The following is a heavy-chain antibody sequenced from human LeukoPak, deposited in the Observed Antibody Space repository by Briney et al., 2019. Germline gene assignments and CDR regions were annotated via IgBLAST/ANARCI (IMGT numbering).Heavy chain of an antibody. CDR2: INPNSGGT. J-gene: IGHJ4*02. CDR1: GYTFTGYY. CDR3: ARISRAVAGIFDY. D-gene: IGHD6-19*01. V-gene: IGHV1-2*06. Sequence: GASVKVSCKASGYTFTGYYMHWVRQAQGQGLERMGRINPNSGGTNYAQKFQGRVTMTRDTSISTAYMELSRLRSDDTAVYYCARISRAVAGIFDYWGQGTLVTVSS.